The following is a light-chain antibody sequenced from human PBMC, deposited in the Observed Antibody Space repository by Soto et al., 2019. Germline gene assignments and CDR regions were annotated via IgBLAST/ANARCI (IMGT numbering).Light chain of an antibody. V-gene: IGKV3-20*01. Sequence: VLTQSPGTLSLSPGERATLSCRASQSVTSTYLAWYQQNPGQAPRLLIYGASSRATGVPDRFSGSGSGTDFTLTISRLEPEDFAVYFCHHYASTFGQGTKVDIK. CDR3: HHYAST. CDR1: QSVTSTY. J-gene: IGKJ1*01. CDR2: GAS.